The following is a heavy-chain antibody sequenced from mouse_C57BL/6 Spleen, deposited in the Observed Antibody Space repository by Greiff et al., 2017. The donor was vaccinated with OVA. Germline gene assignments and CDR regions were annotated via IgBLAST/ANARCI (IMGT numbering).Heavy chain of an antibody. Sequence: QVQLQQSGAELARPGASVKLSCKASGYTFTSYGISWVKQRTGQGLEWIGEIYPRSGNTYYNEKFKGKATLTADKSSSTAYMELRSLTSEDSAVYFGAREDTTVGYYAMDDWGQGTSVTVSS. CDR1: GYTFTSYG. CDR3: AREDTTVGYYAMDD. V-gene: IGHV1-81*01. CDR2: IYPRSGNT. D-gene: IGHD1-1*01. J-gene: IGHJ4*01.